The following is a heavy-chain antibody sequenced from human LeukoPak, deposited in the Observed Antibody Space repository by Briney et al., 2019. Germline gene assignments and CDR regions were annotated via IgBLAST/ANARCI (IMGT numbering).Heavy chain of an antibody. J-gene: IGHJ6*02. CDR1: GYTFTSYG. Sequence: ASVKVSCKASGYTFTSYGISWVRQAPGQGLEWMGWISAYNGNTNYAQKLQGRVTMTTDTSTSTAYVELRSLRSDDTAVYCCARDMDYCSGGSCPPGGMDVWGQGTTVTVSS. V-gene: IGHV1-18*01. CDR2: ISAYNGNT. D-gene: IGHD2-15*01. CDR3: ARDMDYCSGGSCPPGGMDV.